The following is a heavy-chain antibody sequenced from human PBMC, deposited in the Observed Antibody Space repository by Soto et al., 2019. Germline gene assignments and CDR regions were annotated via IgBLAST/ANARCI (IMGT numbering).Heavy chain of an antibody. D-gene: IGHD1-26*01. CDR3: ARATTGPSRGSVYYYYGMDV. J-gene: IGHJ6*02. Sequence: GASVKVSCKASGYTFTSYYMHWVRQAPGQGLEWMGIINPSGGSTSYAQKFQGRVTMTRDTSTSTVYMELSSLRSEDTAVYYCARATTGPSRGSVYYYYGMDVWGQGTTVTSP. V-gene: IGHV1-46*01. CDR2: INPSGGST. CDR1: GYTFTSYY.